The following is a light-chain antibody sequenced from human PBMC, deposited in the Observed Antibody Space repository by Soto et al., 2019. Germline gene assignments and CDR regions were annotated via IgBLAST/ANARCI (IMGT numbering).Light chain of an antibody. CDR3: QQRQNWPLS. J-gene: IGKJ5*01. CDR1: HSVARNS. V-gene: IGKV3D-20*02. Sequence: GNSGTISCSPSHSVARNSLARYKQSPGQAPSLLIYGASSRATGIPVRFSGSGSGTDFTLTISGLEPADLGVYYCQQRQNWPLSLGQGTRLEI. CDR2: GAS.